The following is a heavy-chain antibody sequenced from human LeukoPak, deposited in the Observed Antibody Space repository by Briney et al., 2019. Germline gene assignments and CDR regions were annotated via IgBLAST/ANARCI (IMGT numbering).Heavy chain of an antibody. V-gene: IGHV3-23*01. CDR3: AKFDVRYGNYDSSGYYAPFDY. D-gene: IGHD3-22*01. J-gene: IGHJ4*02. Sequence: GGSLRLSCAASGFTFSSYAMSWVRQAPGKGMEWVSTISGSGDSTYYADSVKGRFTISRDNSKNTLYLQMNSLRAEDTAVYYCAKFDVRYGNYDSSGYYAPFDYWGQGTLVTVSS. CDR1: GFTFSSYA. CDR2: ISGSGDST.